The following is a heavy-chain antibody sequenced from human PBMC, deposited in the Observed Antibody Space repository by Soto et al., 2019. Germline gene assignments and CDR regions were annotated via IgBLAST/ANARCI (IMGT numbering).Heavy chain of an antibody. CDR1: GGTVNSLD. J-gene: IGHJ6*02. Sequence: SAKVACKASGGTVNSLDINGVRQAPGQGLEWMGGIIPISETTNYAQIFQGRVSIVADRSTSTAYMELSRLRSEDTAVYYCARALLSHSYDSGGYDSYFHAMDVWGQGTPVTVS. V-gene: IGHV1-69*06. D-gene: IGHD3-22*01. CDR3: ARALLSHSYDSGGYDSYFHAMDV. CDR2: IIPISETT.